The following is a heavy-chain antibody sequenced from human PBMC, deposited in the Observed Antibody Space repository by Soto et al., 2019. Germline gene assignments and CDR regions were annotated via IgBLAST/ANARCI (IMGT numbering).Heavy chain of an antibody. CDR3: ARGPGEGSSSSDPLGDY. CDR1: GGSFSGYY. D-gene: IGHD6-6*01. J-gene: IGHJ4*02. V-gene: IGHV4-34*01. CDR2: INHSGST. Sequence: SETLSLTCAVYGGSFSGYYWSWIRQPPGKGLEWIGEINHSGSTNYNPSLKSRVTISVDTSKNQFSLKLSSVTAADTAVYYCARGPGEGSSSSDPLGDYWGQGTLVTVSS.